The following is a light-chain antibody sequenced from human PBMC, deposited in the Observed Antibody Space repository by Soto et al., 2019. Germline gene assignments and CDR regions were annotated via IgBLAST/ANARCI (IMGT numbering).Light chain of an antibody. Sequence: QSVLTQPRSASGSPGQSVTISCTGTSSDVGGHKLVSWYQQHPGKAPKLVIYAVSKWPSGVPDRFVGSKSGNTASLTISGLEAEDDAYYYCSYSAGYSLRVFGGGTKLTVL. CDR1: SSDVGGHKL. CDR2: AVS. V-gene: IGLV2-11*01. J-gene: IGLJ3*02. CDR3: SYSAGYSLRV.